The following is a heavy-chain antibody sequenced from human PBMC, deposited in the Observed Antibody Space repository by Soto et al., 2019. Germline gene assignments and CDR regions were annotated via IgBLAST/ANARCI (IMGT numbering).Heavy chain of an antibody. CDR2: MNPNNGNT. CDR1: GYTFTSCD. D-gene: IGHD3-3*01. Sequence: ASVELCCKASGYTFTSCDSNWVRQATGQGLEWMGWMNPNNGNTNYAQKLQGRVTMTTDTSTSTAYMELSSLRSDDTAVYYCARGDFYYYYMDVWGKGTTVTVSS. CDR3: ARGDFYYYYMDV. J-gene: IGHJ6*03. V-gene: IGHV1-8*01.